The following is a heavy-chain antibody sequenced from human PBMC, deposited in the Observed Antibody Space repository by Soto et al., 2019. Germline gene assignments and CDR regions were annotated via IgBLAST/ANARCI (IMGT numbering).Heavy chain of an antibody. J-gene: IGHJ6*02. CDR1: GGTFSSYT. CDR3: ASFGGGRKFFDTRYYYGMDV. D-gene: IGHD3-9*01. V-gene: IGHV1-69*02. CDR2: IIPILGLT. Sequence: QVQLVQSGAEVKKPGSSVRVSCKASGGTFSSYTVSWVRQAPGLGLEWMGRIIPILGLTNYAQKFQGRVTITADKSTSTAYMEVSSLRSEDTAVYDCASFGGGRKFFDTRYYYGMDVWGQGTTVTVSS.